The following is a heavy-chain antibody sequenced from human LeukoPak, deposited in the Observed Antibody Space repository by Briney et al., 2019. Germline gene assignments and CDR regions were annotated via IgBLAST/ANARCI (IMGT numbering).Heavy chain of an antibody. D-gene: IGHD5-24*01. Sequence: SETLSLTCTVSGVSINSYYLAWVRQPPGRGLEWLGYIYYSGSTYYNPSLKSRVTMSLDKSKSQFSLKLNSVTAEDTAVYYYARPLDKATIGGGLDYWGQGTLVTVSS. CDR3: ARPLDKATIGGGLDY. V-gene: IGHV4-59*01. CDR1: GVSINSYY. J-gene: IGHJ4*02. CDR2: IYYSGST.